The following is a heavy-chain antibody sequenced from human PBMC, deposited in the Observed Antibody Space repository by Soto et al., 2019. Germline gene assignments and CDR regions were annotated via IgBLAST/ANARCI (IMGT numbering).Heavy chain of an antibody. CDR3: TRVSPDCSDGSCYPLN. CDR1: GFTFRDYA. J-gene: IGHJ4*02. V-gene: IGHV3-49*03. D-gene: IGHD2-15*01. CDR2: IRSNIYDGTT. Sequence: PGGSLRLSCLASGFTFRDYAISWFRQAPGKGLQRVSFIRSNIYDGTTEYDPSVQGRFTISRDDSRTIAYLQMNSLNSEDTGVYYCTRVSPDCSDGSCYPLNWGQGTLVTVSS.